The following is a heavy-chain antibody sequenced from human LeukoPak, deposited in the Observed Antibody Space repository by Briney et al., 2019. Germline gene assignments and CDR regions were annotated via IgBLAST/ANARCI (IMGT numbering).Heavy chain of an antibody. V-gene: IGHV3-30-3*01. D-gene: IGHD1-1*01. CDR1: GFTFSSYA. Sequence: GGSLRLSCAASGFTFSSYAMHWVRQAPGKGLEWVAVISYDGSNKYYADSVKGRFTISRDNSKNTLYLQMNSLRAEDTAVYYCARRGTGHGMDVWGQGTTVIVSS. CDR2: ISYDGSNK. CDR3: ARRGTGHGMDV. J-gene: IGHJ6*02.